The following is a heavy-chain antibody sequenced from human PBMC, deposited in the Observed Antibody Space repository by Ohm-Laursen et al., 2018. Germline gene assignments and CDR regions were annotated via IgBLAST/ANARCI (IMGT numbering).Heavy chain of an antibody. J-gene: IGHJ4*02. CDR1: GFTFSDNY. Sequence: SLRLSCAASGFTFSDNYMNWVRQAPGKGLEWVSYISSSGSTKYYADSVKGRFTISRDNAKNSLYLQMNSLRAEDTAVYYCARNYYDFWSGYYKEGGYYFDYWGQGTLVTVSS. V-gene: IGHV3-11*01. D-gene: IGHD3-3*01. CDR3: ARNYYDFWSGYYKEGGYYFDY. CDR2: ISSSGSTK.